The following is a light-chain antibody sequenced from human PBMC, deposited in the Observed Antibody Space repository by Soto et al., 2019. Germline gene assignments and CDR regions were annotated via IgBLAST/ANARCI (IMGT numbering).Light chain of an antibody. CDR1: QSINNW. V-gene: IGKV1-5*03. CDR3: QKYNSAPWT. Sequence: DIQMTQSPSTLSASVGDRVTITCRASQSINNWLAWYQQKAGKAPKLLIYGASGLESGVPSRFSGSGSGTDFTLTISSLQPEDVATYYCQKYNSAPWTFGQGTKVDIK. CDR2: GAS. J-gene: IGKJ1*01.